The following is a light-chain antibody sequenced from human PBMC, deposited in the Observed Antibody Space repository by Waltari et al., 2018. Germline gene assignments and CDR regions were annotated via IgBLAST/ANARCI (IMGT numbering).Light chain of an antibody. J-gene: IGLJ3*02. CDR1: ALPKQY. V-gene: IGLV3-25*03. Sequence: SYELTQPPSVSVSPGQTARITCSGDALPKQYAYWYQQKPGQAPVVVIYKNRKRPASIPERFSCSSSGTTFTLTISGVQAEDEADYYCQSADGSGTWVFGGGTKLTVL. CDR2: KNR. CDR3: QSADGSGTWV.